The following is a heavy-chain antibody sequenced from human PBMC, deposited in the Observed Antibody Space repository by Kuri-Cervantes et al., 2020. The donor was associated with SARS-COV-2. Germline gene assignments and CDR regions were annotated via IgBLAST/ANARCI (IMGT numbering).Heavy chain of an antibody. CDR3: ARASSSWYKDYFDF. V-gene: IGHV3-74*01. D-gene: IGHD6-13*01. CDR1: GFTFSSYW. Sequence: GESLKISCAASGFTFSSYWMPWVRQAPGKGLVWVSRINSDGSSTSYADSVRGRFIISRDNVGKSLYLEMNSLRAEDTAVYYCARASSSWYKDYFDFWGQGALVTVSS. J-gene: IGHJ4*02. CDR2: INSDGSST.